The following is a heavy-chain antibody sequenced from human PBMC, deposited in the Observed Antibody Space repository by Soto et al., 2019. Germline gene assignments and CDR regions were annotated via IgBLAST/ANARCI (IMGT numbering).Heavy chain of an antibody. CDR1: GGSISSGDYY. V-gene: IGHV4-30-4*01. D-gene: IGHD2-2*02. Sequence: SETLSLTCTVSGGSISSGDYYWSWIRQPPGKGLEWIGYIYYSGSTYYNPSLKSRVTISVDTSKNQFSLKLSSVTAADTAVYYCARDPYTAWFESDVWGQGTTVTVSS. J-gene: IGHJ6*02. CDR3: ARDPYTAWFESDV. CDR2: IYYSGST.